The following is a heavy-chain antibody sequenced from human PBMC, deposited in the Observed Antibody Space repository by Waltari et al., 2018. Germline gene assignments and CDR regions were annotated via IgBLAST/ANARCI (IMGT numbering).Heavy chain of an antibody. J-gene: IGHJ4*02. CDR2: SNAGNGNT. D-gene: IGHD6-13*01. Sequence: QVQLVESGGGVVQPGRSLRLSCAASGFTFSSYGMHWVRQAPGKGLEWMGWSNAGNGNTKYSQKFQGRVTITRDTSASTAYMELSSLRSEDTAVYYCAREGKRQQQLALDYWGQGTLVTVSS. V-gene: IGHV1-3*01. CDR1: GFTFSSYG. CDR3: AREGKRQQQLALDY.